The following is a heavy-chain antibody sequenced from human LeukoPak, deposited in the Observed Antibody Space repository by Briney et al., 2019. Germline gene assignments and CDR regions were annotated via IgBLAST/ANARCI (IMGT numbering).Heavy chain of an antibody. CDR3: ARGPHYQDSSGPLDS. Sequence: SETLSLTCTVSGGSISSDYWSWIRQPAGKGLEWIGHIYTSGSTNYNSSLKSRVTMSVDTSKNQFSLKLSSVTAADTAVYYCARGPHYQDSSGPLDSWGQGTLVTVSS. CDR1: GGSISSDY. CDR2: IYTSGST. J-gene: IGHJ4*02. D-gene: IGHD3-22*01. V-gene: IGHV4-4*07.